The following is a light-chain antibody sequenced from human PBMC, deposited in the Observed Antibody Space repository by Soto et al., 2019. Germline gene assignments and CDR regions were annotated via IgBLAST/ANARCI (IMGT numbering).Light chain of an antibody. Sequence: EIVLTQSPGTLSLSPGERATLSCRASQSVRSNFLAWYQQKPGQAPRLLIYGESNRATGIPDRFSGSGSGTDFTLTITRLEPEDFAMYYCQRYDSFRTFGQGTKVDNK. CDR2: GES. V-gene: IGKV3-20*01. J-gene: IGKJ1*01. CDR1: QSVRSNF. CDR3: QRYDSFRT.